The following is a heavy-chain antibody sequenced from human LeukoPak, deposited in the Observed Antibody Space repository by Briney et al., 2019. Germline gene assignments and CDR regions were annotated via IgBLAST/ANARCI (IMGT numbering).Heavy chain of an antibody. Sequence: GGSLRLSCTASGFTFNSYSMTWVRQAPGMGLEWVANIKHDGSEKYYVDSVRGRFTISRDNAKNSLYLQMNSLRAEDTAVYYCARLTKNAYDSSGGFDYWGQGTLVTVSS. V-gene: IGHV3-7*01. J-gene: IGHJ4*02. D-gene: IGHD3-22*01. CDR2: IKHDGSEK. CDR3: ARLTKNAYDSSGGFDY. CDR1: GFTFNSYS.